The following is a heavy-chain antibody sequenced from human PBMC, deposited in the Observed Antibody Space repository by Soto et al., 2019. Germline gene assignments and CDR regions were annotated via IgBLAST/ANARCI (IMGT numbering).Heavy chain of an antibody. J-gene: IGHJ6*03. CDR3: AREGVGDFWSGYYRYYYMGV. V-gene: IGHV4-31*03. Sequence: SETLSLTCTVSGGSISSGGYDWSWIRQHPGKGLEWIGYIYYSGSTYYSPPLKSRVTISVDTSKSQFSLKLSSVTAADTAVYYCAREGVGDFWSGYYRYYYMGVWGKGTTVTVSS. CDR1: GGSISSGGYD. D-gene: IGHD3-3*01. CDR2: IYYSGST.